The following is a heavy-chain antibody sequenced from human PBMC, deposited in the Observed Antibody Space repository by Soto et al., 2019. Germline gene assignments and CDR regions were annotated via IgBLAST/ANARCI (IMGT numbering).Heavy chain of an antibody. CDR2: INPILSMS. D-gene: IGHD3-10*01. Sequence: QVQLVQSGAEVKKPGSSVRVTCKASGDTFSFYSINWVRHAPGLGLEWMGRINPILSMSNYAQRFQGRVTVTADKSTSTAYMELSSLRSEDTAMYYCASSYGSGYRAFDYWGQGALVTVSS. CDR1: GDTFSFYS. J-gene: IGHJ4*02. V-gene: IGHV1-69*02. CDR3: ASSYGSGYRAFDY.